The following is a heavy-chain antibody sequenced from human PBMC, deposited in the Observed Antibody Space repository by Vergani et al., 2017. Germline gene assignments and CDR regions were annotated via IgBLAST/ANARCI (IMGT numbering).Heavy chain of an antibody. Sequence: QVQLPESGPGLVKPSETLSLTCTVSGGSISSYYWSWIRQPPGKGLEWIGYIYYSGSTNYNPSLKSRVTISVDTSKNQFSLKLSSVTAADTAVYYCARVGYSYGYGLFDYWGQGTLVTVSS. CDR3: ARVGYSYGYGLFDY. J-gene: IGHJ4*02. D-gene: IGHD5-18*01. CDR1: GGSISSYY. V-gene: IGHV4-59*08. CDR2: IYYSGST.